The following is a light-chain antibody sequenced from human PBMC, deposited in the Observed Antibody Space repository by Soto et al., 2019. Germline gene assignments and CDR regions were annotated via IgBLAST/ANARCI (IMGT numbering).Light chain of an antibody. CDR3: QQYNSWLWT. V-gene: IGKV3-15*01. J-gene: IGKJ1*01. CDR2: GAS. CDR1: QSVSNY. Sequence: EMVLTQSTATLSLSPGERATLSCRASQSVSNYLAWYQQKPGQAPRLLIYGASTRATGIPARFSGSGSGTEFTLTISSLQSEDSAVYYCQQYNSWLWTFGQGTKVAIK.